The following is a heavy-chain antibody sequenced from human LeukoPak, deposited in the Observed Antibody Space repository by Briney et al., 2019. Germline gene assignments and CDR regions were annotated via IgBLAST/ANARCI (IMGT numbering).Heavy chain of an antibody. J-gene: IGHJ2*01. CDR1: GGTIDSVPYY. V-gene: IGHV4-61*02. D-gene: IGHD1-20*01. CDR2: IYSTGST. Sequence: PSQTLSLTCTVSGGTIDSVPYYWTWIRQPAGKGLEFIGRIYSTGSTNYSPSLKGRVTISQDMSKSQFYLKLSSVTAADTAVYYCATGITGTYWYFDLWGRGTLVTVSS. CDR3: ATGITGTYWYFDL.